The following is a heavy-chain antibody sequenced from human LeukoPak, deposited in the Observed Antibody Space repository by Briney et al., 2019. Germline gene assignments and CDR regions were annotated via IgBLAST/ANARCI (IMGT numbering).Heavy chain of an antibody. CDR2: IRSNTYGGTT. CDR3: TRGPIQLWLYHGMDV. D-gene: IGHD5-18*01. Sequence: PGGSLRLSCTVSGFTFGDHAMSWVREAPGKGREWVGFIRSNTYGGTTEYAASVKGRFIISRDDSTSIAYLQMNSLKTEDTAVYYCTRGPIQLWLYHGMDVWGQGTTVTVSS. J-gene: IGHJ6*02. CDR1: GFTFGDHA. V-gene: IGHV3-49*04.